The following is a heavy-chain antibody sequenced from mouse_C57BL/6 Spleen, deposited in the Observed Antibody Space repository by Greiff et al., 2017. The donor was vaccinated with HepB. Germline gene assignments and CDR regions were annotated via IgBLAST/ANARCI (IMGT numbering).Heavy chain of an antibody. CDR3: ARHYGNYWYFDV. CDR1: GFTFSDYY. J-gene: IGHJ1*03. CDR2: ISNGGGST. Sequence: EVQLVESGGGLVQPGGSLKLSCAASGFTFSDYYMYWVRQTPEKRLEWVAYISNGGGSTYYPDTVKGRFTISRDNAKNTLYLQMSRLKSEDTAMDYCARHYGNYWYFDVWGTGTTVTVSS. D-gene: IGHD2-1*01. V-gene: IGHV5-12*01.